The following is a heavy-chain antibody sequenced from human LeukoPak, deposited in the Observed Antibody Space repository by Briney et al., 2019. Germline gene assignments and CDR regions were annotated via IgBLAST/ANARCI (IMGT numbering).Heavy chain of an antibody. CDR2: INSDGRTT. CDR3: ARTTDFHADY. V-gene: IGHV3-74*01. CDR1: GFTFSTYA. J-gene: IGHJ4*02. D-gene: IGHD1-14*01. Sequence: PGGSLRLSCAASGFTFSTYAMHWVRQAPGKGLVWVSRINSDGRTTTYADSVKGRFTISRDNAKNTLYLQMSSLRAEDTALYYCARTTDFHADYWGQGAPVTVSS.